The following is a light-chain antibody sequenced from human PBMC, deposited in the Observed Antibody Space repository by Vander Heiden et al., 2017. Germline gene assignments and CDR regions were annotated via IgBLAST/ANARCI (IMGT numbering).Light chain of an antibody. CDR2: EVT. V-gene: IGLV2-23*02. Sequence: QSALTQPASASGSPGQSITISCTGTSRDIGSYNFVPWYQQNPGKATKLRISEVTKRPSGVSNRFSGSKSGNTASLTISGLQAADEADYYCCSYAGSSTWLFGTGTKVTVL. J-gene: IGLJ1*01. CDR1: SRDIGSYNF. CDR3: CSYAGSSTWL.